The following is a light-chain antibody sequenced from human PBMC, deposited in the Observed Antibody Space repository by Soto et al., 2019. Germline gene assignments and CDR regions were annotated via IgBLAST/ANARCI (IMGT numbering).Light chain of an antibody. J-gene: IGLJ1*01. CDR1: SSNIGARYD. Sequence: QSALTQPPSVSGAPGQRVTISCTGTSSNIGARYDVHWYQQLPGTAPKLLIYGNSNRPSGVPDRFSGSKSGTSASLAITGLQADDEADYYCQSYDSSLSGYVFGTGTKLTVL. CDR3: QSYDSSLSGYV. CDR2: GNS. V-gene: IGLV1-40*01.